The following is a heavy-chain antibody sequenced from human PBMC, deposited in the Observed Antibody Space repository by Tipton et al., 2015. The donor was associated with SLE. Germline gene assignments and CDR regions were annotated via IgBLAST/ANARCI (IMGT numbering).Heavy chain of an antibody. D-gene: IGHD2-15*01. Sequence: SLRLSCAASGFTFSSYGMHWVRQAPGKGLEWVAFIRYDGSNKYYADSVKGRFTISRDNSKNTLYLQMNSLRAEDTAVYYCAKDLASLEGYCSGGSCYDYGMDVWGQGTTVPVSS. V-gene: IGHV3-30*02. CDR3: AKDLASLEGYCSGGSCYDYGMDV. CDR1: GFTFSSYG. J-gene: IGHJ6*02. CDR2: IRYDGSNK.